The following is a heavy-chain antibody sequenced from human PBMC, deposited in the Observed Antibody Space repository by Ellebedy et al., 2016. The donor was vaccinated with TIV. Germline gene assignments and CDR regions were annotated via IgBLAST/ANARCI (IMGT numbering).Heavy chain of an antibody. J-gene: IGHJ4*02. V-gene: IGHV4-59*12. D-gene: IGHD6-19*01. CDR1: GGSISSYY. CDR2: IYYSGST. Sequence: SETLSLTCTVSGGSISSYYWSWIRQPPGKGLEWIGYIYYSGSTDYNPSLKSRVTISVATSKNQFSLNLSSVTAADTAVYYCARGYSSGWGYDYWGQGTLVTVSS. CDR3: ARGYSSGWGYDY.